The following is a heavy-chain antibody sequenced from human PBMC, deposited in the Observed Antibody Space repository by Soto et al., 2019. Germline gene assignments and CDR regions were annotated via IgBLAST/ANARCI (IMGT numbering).Heavy chain of an antibody. CDR1: GYTFTSYY. J-gene: IGHJ6*02. CDR3: AINTSDNYYGMDV. D-gene: IGHD2-15*01. Sequence: ASVKVSCKASGYTFTSYYVHWVRQAPGQGLEWMGWINPNSGGTNYAQKFQGWVTMTRDTSISTAYMELSRLRSDDTAVYYCAINTSDNYYGMDVWGQGTTVTVSS. CDR2: INPNSGGT. V-gene: IGHV1-2*04.